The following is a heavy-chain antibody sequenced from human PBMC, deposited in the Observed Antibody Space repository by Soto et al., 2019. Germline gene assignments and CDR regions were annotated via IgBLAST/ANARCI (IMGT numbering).Heavy chain of an antibody. V-gene: IGHV3-23*01. CDR2: ISGSGGST. D-gene: IGHD3-9*01. CDR3: AKDDSSGYDILTGYHETPLDY. CDR1: GFTFSSYA. Sequence: GGSLRLSCAASGFTFSSYAMSWVRQAPGKGLEWVSAISGSGGSTYYADSVKGRFTISRDNSKNTLYLQMNSLRAEDTAVYYCAKDDSSGYDILTGYHETPLDYWGQGTLVTVSS. J-gene: IGHJ4*02.